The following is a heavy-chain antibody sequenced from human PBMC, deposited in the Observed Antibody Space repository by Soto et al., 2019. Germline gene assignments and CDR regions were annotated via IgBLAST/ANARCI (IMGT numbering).Heavy chain of an antibody. CDR1: GCTFSSYA. V-gene: IGHV3-23*01. CDR2: IVGSGGST. J-gene: IGHJ1*01. D-gene: IGHD4-17*01. Sequence: GGSLRLSCAASGCTFSSYAMSWVRQATGKGLEWVSAIVGSGGSTYYADSVKGRFTISRDNSKNTLYLQMNSLRAEDTAVFYCAKAPVPDYGAFGSCVFQLWGQGTLVTVSS. CDR3: AKAPVPDYGAFGSCVFQL.